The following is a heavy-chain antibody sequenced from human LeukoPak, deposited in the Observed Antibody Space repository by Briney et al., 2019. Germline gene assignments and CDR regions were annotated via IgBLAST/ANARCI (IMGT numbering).Heavy chain of an antibody. V-gene: IGHV4-34*01. Sequence: PSETLSLTCAVYGGSFSGYYWSWIRQPPGKGLEWIGEINHSGSTNYNPSFKSRVTISVDTSKNQFSLKLSSVTAADTAVYYCARGGEYSYGLYYYYYMDVWGKGTTVTVSS. CDR3: ARGGEYSYGLYYYYYMDV. J-gene: IGHJ6*03. D-gene: IGHD5-18*01. CDR2: INHSGST. CDR1: GGSFSGYY.